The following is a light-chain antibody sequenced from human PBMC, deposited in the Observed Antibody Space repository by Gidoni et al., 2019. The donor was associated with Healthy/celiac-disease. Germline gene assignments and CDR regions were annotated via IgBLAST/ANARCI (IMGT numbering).Light chain of an antibody. CDR3: QQYDNLP. Sequence: DIQMTQSRSSLSASVGDRVTITCQASQDISNYLNWYQQKPGKAPKLLIYDASNLETGVPSRFSGSGSGTDFTFTISSLQPEDIATYYCQQYDNLPLGQGTKLEIK. CDR1: QDISNY. CDR2: DAS. J-gene: IGKJ2*01. V-gene: IGKV1-33*01.